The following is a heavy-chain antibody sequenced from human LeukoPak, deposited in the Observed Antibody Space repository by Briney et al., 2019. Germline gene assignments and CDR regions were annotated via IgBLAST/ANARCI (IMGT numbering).Heavy chain of an antibody. CDR1: GFTVSSNY. CDR2: ISGGGST. J-gene: IGHJ1*01. D-gene: IGHD3-22*01. CDR3: AKGEDTMIVVVSPPGQH. V-gene: IGHV3-53*01. Sequence: GGSLRLSCAASGFTVSSNYMTWVRQAPGKGLEWVSVISGGGSTYYADSVKGRFTISRDNSKNTLYLQMNSLRAEDTAVYYCAKGEDTMIVVVSPPGQHWGQGTLVTVSS.